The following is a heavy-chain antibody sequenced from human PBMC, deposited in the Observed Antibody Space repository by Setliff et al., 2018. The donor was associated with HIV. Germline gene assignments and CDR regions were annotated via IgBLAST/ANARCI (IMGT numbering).Heavy chain of an antibody. CDR3: ARALWRDSSGPFHF. J-gene: IGHJ4*02. V-gene: IGHV5-51*01. CDR1: ANSFATYW. CDR2: IYPDDSHT. D-gene: IGHD3-22*01. Sequence: PGESLKISCQGSANSFATYWIGWVRQMPGKGLEWMGVIYPDDSHTRYSPSFQGQVTISADKSVNTAYLQWSSLKASDTATYYCARALWRDSSGPFHFWGQGTLVTVSS.